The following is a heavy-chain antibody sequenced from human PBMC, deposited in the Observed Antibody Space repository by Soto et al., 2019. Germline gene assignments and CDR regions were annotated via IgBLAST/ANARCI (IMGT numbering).Heavy chain of an antibody. CDR3: ARDKRVGSRWFDP. CDR1: GYTFTSYG. V-gene: IGHV1-18*01. J-gene: IGHJ5*02. CDR2: ISAYNGNT. Sequence: ASVKVSSKASGYTFTSYGISWVRQAPGQGLEWMGWISAYNGNTNYAQKLQGRDTMTTDTSTSTAYMELRSLRSDDTAVYYCARDKRVGSRWFDPWGQGTLVTVS. D-gene: IGHD1-1*01.